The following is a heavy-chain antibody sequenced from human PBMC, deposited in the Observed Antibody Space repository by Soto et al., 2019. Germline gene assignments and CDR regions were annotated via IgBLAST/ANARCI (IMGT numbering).Heavy chain of an antibody. V-gene: IGHV1-18*04. D-gene: IGHD5-12*01. CDR3: ARGGYSGYDLGYYYYYGMDV. Sequence: ASVKVSCKASGYTFTSYGTSWVRQAPGQGLEWMGWISAYNGNTNYAQKLQGRVTMTTDTSTSTAYMELRSLRSDDTAVYYCARGGYSGYDLGYYYYYGMDVWGQGTTVTVSS. CDR2: ISAYNGNT. CDR1: GYTFTSYG. J-gene: IGHJ6*02.